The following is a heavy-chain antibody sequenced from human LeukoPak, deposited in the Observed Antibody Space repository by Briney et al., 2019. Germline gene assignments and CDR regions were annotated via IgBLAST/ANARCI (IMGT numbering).Heavy chain of an antibody. CDR3: ARDRRHRGGYLDL. CDR2: IHYNGVT. Sequence: SETLSLTCNVSGGSIEYYWNWIRQPPGKGLEWLGYIHYNGVTDYSPSFGNRVRMSVDTSNNQFSLRLTSVSAADTAIYYCARDRRHRGGYLDLWGRGTPVTVSS. V-gene: IGHV4-59*01. D-gene: IGHD1-14*01. CDR1: GGSIEYY. J-gene: IGHJ2*01.